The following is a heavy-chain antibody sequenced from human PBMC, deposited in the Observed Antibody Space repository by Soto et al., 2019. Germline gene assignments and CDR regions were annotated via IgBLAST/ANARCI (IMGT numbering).Heavy chain of an antibody. Sequence: EVRLVQSGAEVKKPGESLKISCKGSGYLFTNYWIGWVRQMPGKGLEWMGIIYPGDSETKYSPSLQGQVTISAAKSISTAYLQWSSLKASDTAIYYCARHRVTGTDYSRVIYYSYLDVWGKGTTVTVSS. D-gene: IGHD1-20*01. J-gene: IGHJ6*03. CDR2: IYPGDSET. CDR3: ARHRVTGTDYSRVIYYSYLDV. V-gene: IGHV5-51*01. CDR1: GYLFTNYW.